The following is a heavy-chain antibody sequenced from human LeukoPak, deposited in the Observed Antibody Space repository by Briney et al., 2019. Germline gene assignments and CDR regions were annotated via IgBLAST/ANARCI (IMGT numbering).Heavy chain of an antibody. CDR3: ARDPHVGGWHIYYYYYGMDV. Sequence: PGGSLRLSCAASGFTFSSYAMSWVRQAPGKGLEWVSAISGSGGSTYYADSVKGRFTISRDNSKNTLYLQMNSLRAEDTAVYYCARDPHVGGWHIYYYYYGMDVWGQGTTVTVSS. J-gene: IGHJ6*02. CDR2: ISGSGGST. V-gene: IGHV3-23*01. D-gene: IGHD6-19*01. CDR1: GFTFSSYA.